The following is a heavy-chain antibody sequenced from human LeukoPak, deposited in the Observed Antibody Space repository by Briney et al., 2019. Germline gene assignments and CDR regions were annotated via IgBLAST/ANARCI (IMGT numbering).Heavy chain of an antibody. J-gene: IGHJ4*02. CDR2: ISYDGSNK. V-gene: IGHV3-30*18. CDR3: AKERTPGYSSSWYYFDY. Sequence: GRSLRLSCAASGFTFSSYGMHWVRQAPGKGLEWVAVISYDGSNKYYADSVKGRFTISRDNSKNTLYLQMNSLRAEDTAVYYCAKERTPGYSSSWYYFDYWGQGTLVTVSS. CDR1: GFTFSSYG. D-gene: IGHD6-13*01.